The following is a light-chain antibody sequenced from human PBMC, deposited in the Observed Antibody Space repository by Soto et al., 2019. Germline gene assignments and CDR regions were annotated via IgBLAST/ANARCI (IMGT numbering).Light chain of an antibody. V-gene: IGKV3-20*01. Sequence: EIVLTQSPGTLSLSPGEGATVSCRVSQSINSKSLVWYQRKFGQAPRLLIYNTSSSATGIPDRFSGSGSGTDFTLSISRLEPDDFAVYYCQHYGGSFIFGPGTKVDFK. CDR1: QSINSKS. CDR3: QHYGGSFI. CDR2: NTS. J-gene: IGKJ3*01.